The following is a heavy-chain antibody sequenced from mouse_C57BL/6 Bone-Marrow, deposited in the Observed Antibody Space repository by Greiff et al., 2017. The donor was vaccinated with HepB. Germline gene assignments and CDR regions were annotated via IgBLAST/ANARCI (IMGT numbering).Heavy chain of an antibody. CDR1: GYTFTDYN. CDR3: ARNYDGRLWFAY. V-gene: IGHV1-22*01. Sequence: VQLQQSGPELVKPGASVKMSCKASGYTFTDYNMHWVKQSHGKSLEWIGYINPNNGGTSYNQKFKGKATLTVNKSSSTAYMELRSLTSEDSAVYYCARNYDGRLWFAYWGQGTLVTVSA. CDR2: INPNNGGT. D-gene: IGHD2-4*01. J-gene: IGHJ3*01.